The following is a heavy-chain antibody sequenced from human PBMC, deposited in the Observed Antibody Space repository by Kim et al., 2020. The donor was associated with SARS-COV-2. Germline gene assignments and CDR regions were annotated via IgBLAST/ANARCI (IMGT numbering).Heavy chain of an antibody. D-gene: IGHD3-22*01. Sequence: RFTISRDNSKNTVYLQMNSLRAEDTAVYYCAKVTYYYDSSGYYLTGYFDLWGRGTLVTVSS. J-gene: IGHJ2*01. V-gene: IGHV3-23*01. CDR3: AKVTYYYDSSGYYLTGYFDL.